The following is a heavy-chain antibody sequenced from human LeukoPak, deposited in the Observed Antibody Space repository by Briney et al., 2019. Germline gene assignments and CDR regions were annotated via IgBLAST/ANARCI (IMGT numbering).Heavy chain of an antibody. CDR2: VYHSGTT. CDR3: ARGNRYSSGWYVYYYYYGMDV. D-gene: IGHD6-19*01. CDR1: GGSITSNNW. Sequence: SETLSLTCAVSGGSITSNNWWSWVRQPPGKGLEWIGEVYHSGTTNYHPSLKSRITISVDKSKNQFSLKLSSVTAADTAVYYCARGNRYSSGWYVYYYYYGMDVWGQGTTVTVSS. J-gene: IGHJ6*02. V-gene: IGHV4-4*02.